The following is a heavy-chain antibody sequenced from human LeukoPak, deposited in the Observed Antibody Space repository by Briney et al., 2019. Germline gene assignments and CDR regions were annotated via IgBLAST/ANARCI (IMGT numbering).Heavy chain of an antibody. Sequence: ASVKVSCKASGYTFTGYYMHWVRQAPGQGLEWMGWINPNSGGTNYAQKFQGRVTMTRDTSISTAYMELSRLRSDDRAVYYCARQYCGGDCYLDHDDAFDIWGQGTMVTVSS. D-gene: IGHD2-21*02. V-gene: IGHV1-2*02. J-gene: IGHJ3*02. CDR2: INPNSGGT. CDR1: GYTFTGYY. CDR3: ARQYCGGDCYLDHDDAFDI.